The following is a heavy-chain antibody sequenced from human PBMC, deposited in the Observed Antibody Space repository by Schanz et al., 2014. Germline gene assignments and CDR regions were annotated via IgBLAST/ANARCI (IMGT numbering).Heavy chain of an antibody. D-gene: IGHD3-10*01. CDR3: AKGRFGELSAFDI. CDR2: VSSRSDEI. Sequence: EVQLVESGGGLVQPGGSLRLSCTASGFTFSIYAMHWVRQAPGKGLEWVAAVSSRSDEIKYADSVRGRFTISSDSSKNTLYLQMSSLRADDTAVYCCAKGRFGELSAFDIWGQGTMVTVSS. V-gene: IGHV3-23*04. J-gene: IGHJ3*02. CDR1: GFTFSIYA.